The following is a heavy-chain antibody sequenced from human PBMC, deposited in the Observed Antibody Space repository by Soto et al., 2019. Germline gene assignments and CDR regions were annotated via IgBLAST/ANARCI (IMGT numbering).Heavy chain of an antibody. CDR3: ARRTSSSTYYFDY. CDR2: IDYSGTT. CDR1: GGSVFSNIHY. J-gene: IGHJ4*02. V-gene: IGHV4-39*02. D-gene: IGHD2-2*01. Sequence: QLQLQESGPGLVKPSETLSLTCTVSGGSVFSNIHYWGWIRQPPGRGLEWIGIIDYSGTTYYTPSLKSRLTMAVDTSKNHFSLNLISVTAADTAVYYCARRTSSSTYYFDYWGQGILVTVSS.